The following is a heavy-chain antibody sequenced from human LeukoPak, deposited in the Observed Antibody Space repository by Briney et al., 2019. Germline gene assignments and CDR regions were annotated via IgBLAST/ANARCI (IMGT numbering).Heavy chain of an antibody. CDR2: IYYSGST. CDR3: ARGVQNAFDI. J-gene: IGHJ3*02. V-gene: IGHV4-59*11. CDR1: GGSISSHY. Sequence: SETLSLTCTVSGGSISSHYWSWIRQPPGKGLEWIGYIYYSGSTNYNPSLKSRDTISVDTSKNQFSLKLSSVTAADTAVYYCARGVQNAFDIWGQGTMVTVSS.